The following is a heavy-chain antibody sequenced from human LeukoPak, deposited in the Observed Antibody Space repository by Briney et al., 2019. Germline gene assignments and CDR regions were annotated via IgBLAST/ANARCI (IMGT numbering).Heavy chain of an antibody. V-gene: IGHV5-51*01. CDR3: ARLGGDYYYDSTAFDI. CDR2: IYPGDSDT. D-gene: IGHD3-22*01. CDR1: GYSFTSYW. Sequence: GESLKISCKGSGYSFTSYWIGWVRQMPGKGLEWMGIIYPGDSDTRYSPSFQGQVTISADKSISTAYLQWSSLKASDTAMYYCARLGGDYYYDSTAFDIWGQGTMVTVSS. J-gene: IGHJ3*02.